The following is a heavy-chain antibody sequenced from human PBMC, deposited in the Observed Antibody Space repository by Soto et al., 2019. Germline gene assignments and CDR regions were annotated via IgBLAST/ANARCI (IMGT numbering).Heavy chain of an antibody. J-gene: IGHJ6*02. V-gene: IGHV1-2*04. CDR3: ARCLRGAAAGTSHYYYYGMDV. D-gene: IGHD6-13*01. Sequence: ASVKVSCKASGYTFTGYYMHWVRQAPGQGLEWMGWINPNSGGTNYAQKFQGWVTMTRDTSISTAYMELSRLRSDDTAVYSCARCLRGAAAGTSHYYYYGMDVWGQGTTVTVSS. CDR1: GYTFTGYY. CDR2: INPNSGGT.